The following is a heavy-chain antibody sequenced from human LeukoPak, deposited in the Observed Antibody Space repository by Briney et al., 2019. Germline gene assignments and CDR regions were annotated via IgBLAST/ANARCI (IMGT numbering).Heavy chain of an antibody. V-gene: IGHV4-34*01. D-gene: IGHD4-17*01. Sequence: SETLSLTCAVYGGSFSGYYWSWIRQPPGKGLEWIGEINHSGSTNHNPSLKSRVTISVDTSKNQFSLKLSSVTAADTAVYYCARGQNGYGDYPNYGMDVWGQGTTVTVSS. CDR2: INHSGST. J-gene: IGHJ6*02. CDR1: GGSFSGYY. CDR3: ARGQNGYGDYPNYGMDV.